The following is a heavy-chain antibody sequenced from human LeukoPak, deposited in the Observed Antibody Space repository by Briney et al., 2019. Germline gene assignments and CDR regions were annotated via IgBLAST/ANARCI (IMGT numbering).Heavy chain of an antibody. CDR3: ARGSCSSTSCYE. CDR1: GFTFSSYS. J-gene: IGHJ4*02. Sequence: GGSLRLSCAASGFTFSSYSMNWVRQAPGKGLEWVSSISSSSSYIYCADSVKGRFTVSRDNAKNSLYLQMNSLRAEDTAVYYCARGSCSSTSCYEWGQGTLVTVSS. V-gene: IGHV3-21*01. CDR2: ISSSSSYI. D-gene: IGHD2-2*01.